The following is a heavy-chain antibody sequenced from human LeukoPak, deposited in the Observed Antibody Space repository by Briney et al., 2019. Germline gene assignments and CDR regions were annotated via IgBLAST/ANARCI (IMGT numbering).Heavy chain of an antibody. J-gene: IGHJ3*02. CDR1: GFTFSSNG. CDR2: IWYDGSNK. CDR3: AKGQSEENPDDAFDI. Sequence: PGGSLRLSCAASGFTFSSNGMHWVRQAPDKGLEWVAVIWYDGSNKYYADSVKGRFTISRDNSKNTLYLQMNSLRAEDTAVYYCAKGQSEENPDDAFDIWGQGTMVTVSS. D-gene: IGHD5-24*01. V-gene: IGHV3-33*06.